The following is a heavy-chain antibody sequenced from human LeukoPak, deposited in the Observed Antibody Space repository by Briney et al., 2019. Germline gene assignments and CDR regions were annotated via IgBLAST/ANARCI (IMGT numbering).Heavy chain of an antibody. CDR3: ARGPRNDP. D-gene: IGHD1-14*01. CDR1: GYPFSTWE. Sequence: ASVKVSSKTSGYPFSTWEINWVRQAAGQGLEWLGWVHPDSGNTDYAQKFRGRVTMSRDTSTSTAYMELSGLRLDDTAVYFCARGPRNDPWGQGTLVTVSS. J-gene: IGHJ5*02. V-gene: IGHV1-8*01. CDR2: VHPDSGNT.